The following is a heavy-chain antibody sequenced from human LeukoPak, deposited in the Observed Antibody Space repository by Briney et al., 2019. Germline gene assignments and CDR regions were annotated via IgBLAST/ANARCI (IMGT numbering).Heavy chain of an antibody. CDR1: GFTFSGYS. CDR3: AGGYYYGMDV. J-gene: IGHJ6*02. V-gene: IGHV3-48*02. Sequence: GGSLRLSCAASGFTFSGYSINGVRPAPGRGLEWVSYICTGSSTIYYAYSVKGRFTISRDNAKNSLYLQMNSLRDEDTAVYYCAGGYYYGMDVWGQGTTVTVSS. CDR2: ICTGSSTI.